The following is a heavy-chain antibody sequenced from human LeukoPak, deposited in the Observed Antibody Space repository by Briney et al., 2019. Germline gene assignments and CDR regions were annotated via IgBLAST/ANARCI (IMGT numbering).Heavy chain of an antibody. J-gene: IGHJ4*02. V-gene: IGHV3-23*01. D-gene: IGHD3-10*01. CDR2: ISGSGGST. CDR3: AKVSPYYYGSGSYYNDY. CDR1: GSTFSSYA. Sequence: GGSLRLSCAASGSTFSSYAMSWVRQAPGKGLEWVSAISGSGGSTYYADSVKGRFTISRDNSKNTLYLQMNSLRAEDTAVYYCAKVSPYYYGSGSYYNDYWGQGTLVTVSS.